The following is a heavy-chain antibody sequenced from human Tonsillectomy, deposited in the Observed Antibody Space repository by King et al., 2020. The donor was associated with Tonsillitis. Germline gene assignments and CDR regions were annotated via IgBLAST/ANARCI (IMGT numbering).Heavy chain of an antibody. Sequence: VQLQESGPGLVKPSQTLSLTCTVSGGSISSGSYYLSWIRQPAGKGLEWIGRIYTSGSTHYNPSLKSRVTMSVDTSKNQFSLKLSSVTAADTAVYYCARDQSIFGVANTLFDYWGQGTLVTVSS. V-gene: IGHV4-61*02. CDR2: IYTSGST. CDR3: ARDQSIFGVANTLFDY. J-gene: IGHJ4*02. D-gene: IGHD3-3*01. CDR1: GGSISSGSYY.